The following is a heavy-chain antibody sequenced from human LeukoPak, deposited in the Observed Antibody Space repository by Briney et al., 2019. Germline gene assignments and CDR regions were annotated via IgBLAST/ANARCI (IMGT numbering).Heavy chain of an antibody. J-gene: IGHJ5*02. D-gene: IGHD3-9*01. V-gene: IGHV4-30-2*01. CDR1: GGSISSGGYS. CDR2: IYHSGST. CDR3: ARVYYDILTGYTGENWFDP. Sequence: PSQTLSLTCAVSGGSISSGGYSWSWIRQPPGKGLEWIGYIYHSGSTYYNPSLKSRVTISVDRSKNQFSLKLSSVTAADTAVYYCARVYYDILTGYTGENWFDPWGQGTLVTVSS.